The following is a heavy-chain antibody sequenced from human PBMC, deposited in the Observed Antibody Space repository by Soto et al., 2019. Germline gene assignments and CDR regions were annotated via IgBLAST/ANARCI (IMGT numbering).Heavy chain of an antibody. Sequence: SEPVSLICAVSGGSFTSNNWWTWVRQPPGQGLEWIGEIYRTGSTNYNPSLKSRVTISLEKSEDQFSLKVTSLTAADTAVYYCASRDPGTSADYWGHGTLVTVSP. CDR1: GGSFTSNNW. CDR3: ASRDPGTSADY. CDR2: IYRTGST. J-gene: IGHJ4*01. D-gene: IGHD1-7*01. V-gene: IGHV4-4*02.